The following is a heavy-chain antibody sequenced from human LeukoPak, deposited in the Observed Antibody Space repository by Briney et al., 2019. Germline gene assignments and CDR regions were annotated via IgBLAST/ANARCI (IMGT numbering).Heavy chain of an antibody. CDR3: AREYYDFWSGYYGY. Sequence: ASVKVSCKASGYTFTSYGISWVRQAPGQGLEWMGWISAYNGNTNYAQKLQGRVTMTTDTSTSTAYMELRSLGSDDTAVYYCAREYYDFWSGYYGYWGQGTLVTVSS. J-gene: IGHJ4*02. D-gene: IGHD3-3*01. CDR1: GYTFTSYG. CDR2: ISAYNGNT. V-gene: IGHV1-18*01.